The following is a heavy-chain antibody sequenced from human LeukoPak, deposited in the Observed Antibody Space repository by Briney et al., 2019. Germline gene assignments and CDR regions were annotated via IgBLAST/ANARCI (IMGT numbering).Heavy chain of an antibody. D-gene: IGHD3-10*01. CDR1: GYTFTGYY. CDR2: INPNSGGT. J-gene: IGHJ4*02. V-gene: IGHV1-2*02. Sequence: ASVKVSCKASGYTFTGYYMHWVRQAPGQGLEWMGWINPNSGGTNYAQKFQGRVTMTRDTSISTAYMELSRLRSDDTAVYYCAREKDLPYYGSGRVGYWGQGTLVTVSP. CDR3: AREKDLPYYGSGRVGY.